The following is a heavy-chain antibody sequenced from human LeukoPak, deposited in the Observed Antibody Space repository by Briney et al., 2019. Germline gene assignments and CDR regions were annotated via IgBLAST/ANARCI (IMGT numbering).Heavy chain of an antibody. Sequence: SETLSLTCAVYGGSFSGYYWSWIRQPPGKGLEWIGEINHSGSTNYNPSLKSRVTISVDTSKNQFSLKLSSVTAADTAVYYCARGAVGATGETYYYYYGMDVWGQGTTVTLSS. CDR1: GGSFSGYY. J-gene: IGHJ6*02. CDR2: INHSGST. V-gene: IGHV4-34*01. CDR3: ARGAVGATGETYYYYYGMDV. D-gene: IGHD1-26*01.